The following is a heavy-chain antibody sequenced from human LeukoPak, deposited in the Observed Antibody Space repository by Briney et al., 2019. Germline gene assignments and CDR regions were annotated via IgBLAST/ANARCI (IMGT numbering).Heavy chain of an antibody. CDR3: ARLRIVGATKDFDY. V-gene: IGHV4-39*01. CDR2: IYYSGST. D-gene: IGHD1-26*01. Sequence: SETLSLTCTVSGGSISSSSYYWGWIRQPPGKGLEWIGSIYYSGSTYYNPPLKSRVTISVDTSKNQFSLKLSSVTAADTAVYYCARLRIVGATKDFDYWGQGTLVTVSS. CDR1: GGSISSSSYY. J-gene: IGHJ4*02.